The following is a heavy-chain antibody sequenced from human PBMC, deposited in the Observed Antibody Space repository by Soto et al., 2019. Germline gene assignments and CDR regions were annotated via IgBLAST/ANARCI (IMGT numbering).Heavy chain of an antibody. CDR3: AKVEAYSNYGVFNYYGMDV. D-gene: IGHD4-4*01. CDR2: ISGRGGST. CDR1: GFTFSSYA. Sequence: PGGSLRLSCAASGFTFSSYAMSWVRQSPGKWLEWVSAISGRGGSTYYADSVKGRFTISRDNSKTPLYLQMNSLRAEDTAVYHCAKVEAYSNYGVFNYYGMDVWGQGTTVSVSS. J-gene: IGHJ6*02. V-gene: IGHV3-23*01.